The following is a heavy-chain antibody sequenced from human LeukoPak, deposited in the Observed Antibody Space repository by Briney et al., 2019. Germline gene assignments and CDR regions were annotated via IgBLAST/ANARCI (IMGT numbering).Heavy chain of an antibody. V-gene: IGHV3-23*01. J-gene: IGHJ4*02. CDR2: ISGSGGST. CDR3: AKGGLWFGELIDY. CDR1: GFTFSSYA. Sequence: GGSLRLSCAASGFTFSSYAMSWVRQAPGKGLEWVSAISGSGGSTYYADSVKGRFTISRDNSKNTLYLQMNSLRAEDTDVYYCAKGGLWFGELIDYWGQGTLVTVSS. D-gene: IGHD3-10*01.